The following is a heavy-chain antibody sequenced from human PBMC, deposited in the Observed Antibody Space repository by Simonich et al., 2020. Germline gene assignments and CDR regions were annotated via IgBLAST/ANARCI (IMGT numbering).Heavy chain of an antibody. J-gene: IGHJ5*02. V-gene: IGHV1-69*13. CDR2: VITTFGNA. CDR1: GGTFSSYA. D-gene: IGHD3-3*01. Sequence: QVQLVQSGAEVKKPGSSVKVSCKASGGTFSSYAISWVRQAPGQGLEWRGGVITTFGNAKYAKKCQGRGTITADESTSTAYMELSSLRSEDTAVYYCALRGGDFNFWSGYRFDPWGQGTLVTVSS. CDR3: ALRGGDFNFWSGYRFDP.